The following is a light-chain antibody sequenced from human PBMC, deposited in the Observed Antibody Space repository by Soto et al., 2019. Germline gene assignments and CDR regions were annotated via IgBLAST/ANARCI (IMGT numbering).Light chain of an antibody. J-gene: IGKJ3*01. Sequence: DIQMTQSPSSLSASVGDRVTITCRASQSIASHLNWYQQKPGKAPTLLISAASGLQSGVPSRFSGSESGTDFTLTISSLQPEDIATYFCQQAHSPPLTFGPGTKVDLK. CDR1: QSIASH. CDR2: AAS. V-gene: IGKV1-39*01. CDR3: QQAHSPPLT.